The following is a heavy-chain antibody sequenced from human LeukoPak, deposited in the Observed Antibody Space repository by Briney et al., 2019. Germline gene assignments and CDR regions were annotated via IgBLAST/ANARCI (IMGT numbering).Heavy chain of an antibody. Sequence: PSETLSLTCTGSGGSISSYYWSWIRQPPAKGLEWMGNIYYSWSTNYNPSLRSRVTISVDTSKNQFSLKLSSVTAADKAVYYCARGGNYGDYDGYFDYWGQGTLVTVSS. CDR2: IYYSWST. J-gene: IGHJ4*02. CDR1: GGSISSYY. V-gene: IGHV4-59*08. D-gene: IGHD4-17*01. CDR3: ARGGNYGDYDGYFDY.